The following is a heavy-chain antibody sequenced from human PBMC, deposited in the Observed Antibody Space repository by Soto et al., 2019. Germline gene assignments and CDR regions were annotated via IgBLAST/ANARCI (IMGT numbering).Heavy chain of an antibody. CDR3: AKVRGSGNPEPYYYYMDV. V-gene: IGHV3-23*01. D-gene: IGHD3-10*01. J-gene: IGHJ6*03. Sequence: GGSLRLSCAASGFTFSSYAMSWVRQAPGKGLEWVSAISGSGGSTYYADSVKGRFTISRDNSKNTLYLQMNSLRAEDTAVYYCAKVRGSGNPEPYYYYMDVWGKGTTVTVSS. CDR1: GFTFSSYA. CDR2: ISGSGGST.